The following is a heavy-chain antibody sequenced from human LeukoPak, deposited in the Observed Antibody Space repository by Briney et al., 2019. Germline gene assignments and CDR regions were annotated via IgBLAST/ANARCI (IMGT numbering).Heavy chain of an antibody. Sequence: PSETLSLTCAVSADSINSRNWWSWVRQSPGKGLEWIGEFCHCGSTNYYPSLKSRATISVDKSKSQFSLKLNSVSAADTAVYYCVRNGRHYFDFWGQGTLVTVSS. V-gene: IGHV4-4*02. J-gene: IGHJ4*02. CDR3: VRNGRHYFDF. CDR2: FCHCGST. D-gene: IGHD2-8*01. CDR1: ADSINSRNW.